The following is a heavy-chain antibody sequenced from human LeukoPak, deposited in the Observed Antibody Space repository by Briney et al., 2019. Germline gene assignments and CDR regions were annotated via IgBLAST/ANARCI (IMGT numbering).Heavy chain of an antibody. D-gene: IGHD7-27*01. CDR3: AKDGGLWVSAHWGDS. J-gene: IGHJ4*02. Sequence: GGSLRLSYAASGFTFSSYTMSWVRQAPGKGLEWVSTITTSDGNTYYADSVKGRFTVSRDNSKNTLFLQMNSLRAEDTAVYYCAKDGGLWVSAHWGDSWGRGTLVTVSS. CDR2: ITTSDGNT. V-gene: IGHV3-23*01. CDR1: GFTFSSYT.